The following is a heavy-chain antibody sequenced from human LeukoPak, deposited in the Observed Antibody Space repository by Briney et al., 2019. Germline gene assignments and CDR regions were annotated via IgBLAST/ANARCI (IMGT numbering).Heavy chain of an antibody. CDR1: GYTFTGYY. J-gene: IGHJ5*02. Sequence: GASVKVSCKASGYTFTGYYMHWVRQAPGQGLEWMGRINPNSGGTNYAQKFRGRVTMTRDTSISTAYMELSRLRSDDTAVYYCARAGSPYYDSSGYHNWFDPWGQGTLVTVSS. CDR2: INPNSGGT. D-gene: IGHD3-22*01. CDR3: ARAGSPYYDSSGYHNWFDP. V-gene: IGHV1-2*06.